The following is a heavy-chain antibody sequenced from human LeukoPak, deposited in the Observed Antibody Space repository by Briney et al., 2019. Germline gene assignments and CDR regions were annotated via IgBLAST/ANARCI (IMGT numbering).Heavy chain of an antibody. CDR3: ARDISSGWWSAYDY. Sequence: ASVKVSCKASGYTFTSYDINWVRQATGQGLEWMGWMNPNSGNTGYAQKFQGRVTMTRNTSISTAYMELSSLRSEDTAVYYCARDISSGWWSAYDYWGQGTLVTVSS. CDR1: GYTFTSYD. J-gene: IGHJ4*02. D-gene: IGHD6-19*01. CDR2: MNPNSGNT. V-gene: IGHV1-8*01.